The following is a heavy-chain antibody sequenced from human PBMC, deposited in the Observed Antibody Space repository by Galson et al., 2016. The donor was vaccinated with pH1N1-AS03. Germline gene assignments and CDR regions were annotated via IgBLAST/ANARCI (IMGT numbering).Heavy chain of an antibody. J-gene: IGHJ4*02. D-gene: IGHD5-12*01. Sequence: SLRLSCAASGFALIVYSMHWVRQAPGKGLEWVSSIDPTSTYIYYADSPTGRFTISSDNAFNSLYLQMNRLRVDDTAVYFCTRSAPRGGHEPFDFWGQGTLVTVSP. V-gene: IGHV3-21*01. CDR3: TRSAPRGGHEPFDF. CDR2: IDPTSTYI. CDR1: GFALIVYS.